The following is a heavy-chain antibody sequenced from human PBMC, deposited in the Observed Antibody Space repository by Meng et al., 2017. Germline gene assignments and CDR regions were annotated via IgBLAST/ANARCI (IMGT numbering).Heavy chain of an antibody. CDR1: GYTFTSYY. Sequence: ASVKVSCKASGYTFTSYYMHWVRQAPGQGLEWMGIINPSGGSTSYAQKFQGRVTMTRHTSTSTVYMELSSLRSEDTAVYYCARDLAIVAAAGYYFDYWGQGTLVTVSS. J-gene: IGHJ4*02. D-gene: IGHD6-13*01. CDR3: ARDLAIVAAAGYYFDY. CDR2: INPSGGST. V-gene: IGHV1-46*01.